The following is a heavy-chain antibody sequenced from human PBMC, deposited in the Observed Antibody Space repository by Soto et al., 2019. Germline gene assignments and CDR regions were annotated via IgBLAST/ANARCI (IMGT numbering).Heavy chain of an antibody. V-gene: IGHV3-30-3*01. Sequence: QVQLVESGGGVVQPGRSLRLSCAASGFTFSSYAMHWVRQAPGKGLEWVAVISYDGSNKYYADSVKGRFTISRDNSKNTLYLQMNSLRAEDTAVYYCAREWTDGRHDAFDIWCQGTMVTVSS. CDR2: ISYDGSNK. D-gene: IGHD1-26*01. J-gene: IGHJ3*02. CDR3: AREWTDGRHDAFDI. CDR1: GFTFSSYA.